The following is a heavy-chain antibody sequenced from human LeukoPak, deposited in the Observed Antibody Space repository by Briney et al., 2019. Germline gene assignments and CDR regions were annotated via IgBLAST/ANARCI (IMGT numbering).Heavy chain of an antibody. J-gene: IGHJ4*02. D-gene: IGHD7-27*01. V-gene: IGHV4-4*07. CDR3: ARIGTNWGSERVGYFDY. CDR2: IYTSGST. Sequence: SETLSLTCTVSGGSISNYYWSWIRQPAGKGLEWIGRIYTSGSTNYNPSLKSRVTMSVDTSKNQFSLKLSSVTAADTAVYYCARIGTNWGSERVGYFDYWGQGTLVTVSS. CDR1: GGSISNYY.